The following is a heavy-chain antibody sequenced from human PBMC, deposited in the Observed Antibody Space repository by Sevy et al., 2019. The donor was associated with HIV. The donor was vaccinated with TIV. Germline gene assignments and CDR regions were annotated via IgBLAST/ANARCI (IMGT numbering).Heavy chain of an antibody. CDR1: GFTFDDYT. Sequence: GGSLRLSCAASGFTFDDYTMHWVRQAPGKGLEWVSLISWDGGSTYYADSVKGRFTISRDNSKNSLYLQMNRLRTEDTALYYCAKGYYYDSSGYYSWGQGTLVTVSS. J-gene: IGHJ4*02. CDR3: AKGYYYDSSGYYS. D-gene: IGHD3-22*01. CDR2: ISWDGGST. V-gene: IGHV3-43*01.